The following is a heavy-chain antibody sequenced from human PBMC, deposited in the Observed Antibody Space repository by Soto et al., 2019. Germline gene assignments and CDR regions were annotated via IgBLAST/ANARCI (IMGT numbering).Heavy chain of an antibody. Sequence: QVQLVQSGAEVKKPGASVKVSCKASGYTFTSYYMHWVRQAPGQGLEWMGIINPSGGSTSYAQKFQDKVPMTRDTSTSTVYMELGSLGSENTAVYYCARWAMHPPPARMDVWGQGTTVTVSS. CDR1: GYTFTSYY. V-gene: IGHV1-46*01. J-gene: IGHJ6*02. D-gene: IGHD6-6*01. CDR2: INPSGGST. CDR3: ARWAMHPPPARMDV.